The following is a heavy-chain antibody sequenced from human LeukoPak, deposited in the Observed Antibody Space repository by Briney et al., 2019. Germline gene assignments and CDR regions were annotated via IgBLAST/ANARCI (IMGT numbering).Heavy chain of an antibody. CDR3: ARDLSYFGSGSYYYFDY. V-gene: IGHV3-48*03. Sequence: PGGSPRLSCAASGFTFSSYEMNWVRQAPGKGLEWVSYISSSGSTIYYADSVKGRFTISRDNAKNSLYLQMNSLRAEDTAVYYCARDLSYFGSGSYYYFDYWGQGTLVTVSS. D-gene: IGHD3-10*01. J-gene: IGHJ4*02. CDR1: GFTFSSYE. CDR2: ISSSGSTI.